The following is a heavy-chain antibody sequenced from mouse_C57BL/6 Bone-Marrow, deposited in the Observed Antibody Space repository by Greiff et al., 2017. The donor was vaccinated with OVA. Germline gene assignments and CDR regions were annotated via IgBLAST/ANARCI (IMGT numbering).Heavy chain of an antibody. CDR1: GYTFTDYE. Sequence: QVHVKQSGAELVRPGASVTLSCKASGYTFTDYEMHWVKQTPVHGLEWIGAIDPETGGTAYNQKFKGKAILTADKSSSTAYMGLRSLTSEDSAVYYCTRGYSNYYAMDYWGQGTSVTVSS. CDR3: TRGYSNYYAMDY. CDR2: IDPETGGT. J-gene: IGHJ4*01. D-gene: IGHD2-5*01. V-gene: IGHV1-15*01.